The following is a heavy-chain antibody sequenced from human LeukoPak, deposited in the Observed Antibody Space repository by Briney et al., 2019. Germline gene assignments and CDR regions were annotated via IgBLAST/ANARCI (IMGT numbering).Heavy chain of an antibody. Sequence: GRSLRLSCAASGFTFSSFGMHWVRQAPGRGLEWVANVRQDGNEKYYVDSVKGRFTISRDNAKNSLYLQMNSLRAEDTAVYYCARDYVWGSDRYTDYWGQGTLVTVSS. V-gene: IGHV3-7*05. J-gene: IGHJ4*02. CDR2: VRQDGNEK. D-gene: IGHD3-16*02. CDR3: ARDYVWGSDRYTDY. CDR1: GFTFSSFG.